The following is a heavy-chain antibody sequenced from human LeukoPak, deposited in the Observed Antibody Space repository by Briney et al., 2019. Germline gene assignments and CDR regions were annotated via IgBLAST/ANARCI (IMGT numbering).Heavy chain of an antibody. Sequence: GASVKVSCKSSGYTFTAYAMHWVRQAPGQGLEWMGWITSSDGANYAQKFQGRVTMTRDTSMSTAYMDLNRLTSDDTAVYFCARDRYGDGFAHFDYWGQGTLVTVSS. J-gene: IGHJ4*02. V-gene: IGHV1-2*02. CDR2: ITSSDGA. D-gene: IGHD5-24*01. CDR3: ARDRYGDGFAHFDY. CDR1: GYTFTAYA.